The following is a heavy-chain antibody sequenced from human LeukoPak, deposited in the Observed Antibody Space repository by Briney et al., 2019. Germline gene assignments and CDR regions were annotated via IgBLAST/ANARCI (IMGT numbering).Heavy chain of an antibody. Sequence: GESLKISCKGSGYSFTSYWISWVRQMPGKGLEWMGRIDPSDSYTNYSPSFQGHVTISADKSIGTAYLQWSSLKDSDTAMYYCARQGGDIVVVPAALSWGQGTLVTVSS. D-gene: IGHD2-2*01. V-gene: IGHV5-10-1*01. CDR2: IDPSDSYT. CDR3: ARQGGDIVVVPAALS. CDR1: GYSFTSYW. J-gene: IGHJ4*02.